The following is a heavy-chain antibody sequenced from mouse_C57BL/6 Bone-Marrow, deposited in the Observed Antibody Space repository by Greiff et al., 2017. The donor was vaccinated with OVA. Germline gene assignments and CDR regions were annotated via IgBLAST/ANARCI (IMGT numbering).Heavy chain of an antibody. V-gene: IGHV1-64*01. J-gene: IGHJ2*01. CDR2: IHPNSGST. CDR1: GYTFTSYW. CDR3: ARHRWLPRGFDY. Sequence: QVQLQQPGAELVKPGASVKLSCKASGYTFTSYWMHWVKQRPGQGLEWIGMIHPNSGSTNYNEKFKSKATLTVDKSSSTAYMQLSSLTSEDSAVYYCARHRWLPRGFDYWGQGTTLTVSS. D-gene: IGHD2-3*01.